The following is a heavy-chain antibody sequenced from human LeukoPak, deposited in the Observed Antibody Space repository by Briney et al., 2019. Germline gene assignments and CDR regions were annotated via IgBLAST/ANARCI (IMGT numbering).Heavy chain of an antibody. CDR3: ARQQLSVVVDNWFDP. V-gene: IGHV4-59*01. D-gene: IGHD2-21*01. J-gene: IGHJ5*02. Sequence: SETLSPTCTVSGGSISSSYWSWIRQPPGKGLEWIGYIYYSGSTNYNPSLKSRVTISVDTSKNQFSLKLSSVTAADTAVYYCARQQLSVVVDNWFDPWGQGTLVTVSS. CDR1: GGSISSSY. CDR2: IYYSGST.